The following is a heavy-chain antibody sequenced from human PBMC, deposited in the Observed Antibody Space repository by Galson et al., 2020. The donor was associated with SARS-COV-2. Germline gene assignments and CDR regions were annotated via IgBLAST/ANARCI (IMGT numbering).Heavy chain of an antibody. Sequence: SETLSLTCTVSGGSIVNYYWSWIRQPPGKGLEWLGYIYYSGSTNYNPSPKSRVTISIDTSKNQFSLKVIPVTAADTAIYYCAGDDLGVTTINGFVYWGQGSMVTVSS. V-gene: IGHV4-59*01. CDR2: IYYSGST. CDR3: AGDDLGVTTINGFVY. D-gene: IGHD2-21*02. J-gene: IGHJ4*02. CDR1: GGSIVNYY.